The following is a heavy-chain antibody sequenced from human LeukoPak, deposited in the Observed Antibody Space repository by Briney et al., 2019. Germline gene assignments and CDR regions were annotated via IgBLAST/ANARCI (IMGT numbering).Heavy chain of an antibody. D-gene: IGHD5-18*01. CDR3: ARTSTWIQLRLRTKAPVSIDY. CDR2: INHSGST. V-gene: IGHV4-34*01. J-gene: IGHJ4*02. CDR1: GGSFSGYY. Sequence: PSETLSLTCAVYGGSFSGYYWSWIRQPPGKGLEWIGEINHSGSTNYNPSLKSRVTISVDTSKNQFSLKLSSVTAADTAVYYCARTSTWIQLRLRTKAPVSIDYWGQGTLVTVSS.